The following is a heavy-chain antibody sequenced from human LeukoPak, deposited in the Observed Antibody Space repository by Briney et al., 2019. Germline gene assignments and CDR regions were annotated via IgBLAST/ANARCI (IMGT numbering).Heavy chain of an antibody. D-gene: IGHD7-27*01. V-gene: IGHV3-23*01. CDR3: ARDGQAFNSNWDYFEY. CDR2: IGNTET. Sequence: GGSLRLSCVASGFTFDTFAMSWVRQAPGKGLEWVSSIGNTETYYSDSVKGRFTISRDNSKSTIYLHMSNLRAEDTALYYCARDGQAFNSNWDYFEYWGQGTPVTVSS. CDR1: GFTFDTFA. J-gene: IGHJ4*02.